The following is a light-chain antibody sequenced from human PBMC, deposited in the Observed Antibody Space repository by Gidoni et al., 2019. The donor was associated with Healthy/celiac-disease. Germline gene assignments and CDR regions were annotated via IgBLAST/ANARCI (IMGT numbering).Light chain of an antibody. J-gene: IGKJ4*01. CDR3: QQYDNFMLT. V-gene: IGKV1-33*01. Sequence: DIHLTQSPSSLSASVGDRVTITCQASQDISNYLNWYQQKPGKAPKLLIYDASNLETGVPSRFSGSGSGTDFTFTISSLQHEDIATYYCQQYDNFMLTFGGXTKVEIK. CDR1: QDISNY. CDR2: DAS.